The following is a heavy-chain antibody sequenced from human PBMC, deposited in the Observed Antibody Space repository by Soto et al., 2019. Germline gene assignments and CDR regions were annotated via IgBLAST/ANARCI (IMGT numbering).Heavy chain of an antibody. CDR3: ASRRSGSYYHYYSYYGMDV. J-gene: IGHJ6*02. D-gene: IGHD1-26*01. V-gene: IGHV1-69*01. CDR1: GGTFSSYA. Sequence: QVQLVQSGAEVKKPGSSVKVSCKASGGTFSSYAISWVRQAPGQGLEWMGGIIPIFGTANYAQKFQGRVTITADESTSTAYMELSSLRSEDTAVYYSASRRSGSYYHYYSYYGMDVWGQGTTVTVSS. CDR2: IIPIFGTA.